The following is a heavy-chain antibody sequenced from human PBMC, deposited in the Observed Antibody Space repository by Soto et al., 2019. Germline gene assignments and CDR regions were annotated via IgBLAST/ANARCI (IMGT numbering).Heavy chain of an antibody. CDR3: ARMETFGSLNWFDP. CDR2: MNPGSGDT. D-gene: IGHD3-16*01. J-gene: IGHJ5*02. V-gene: IGHV1-8*01. CDR1: GYSFTNND. Sequence: ASVKVSCKASGYSFTNNDVSWVRQATGQGLEWMGWMNPGSGDTGHAQKFQGRVTMTRDISIATAYMELSSLRSDDTAIYYCARMETFGSLNWFDPWGQGTLVTVSS.